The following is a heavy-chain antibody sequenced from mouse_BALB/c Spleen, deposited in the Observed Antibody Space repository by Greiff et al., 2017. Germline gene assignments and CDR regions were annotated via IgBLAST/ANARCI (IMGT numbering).Heavy chain of an antibody. D-gene: IGHD1-1*01. V-gene: IGHV2-6-4*01. J-gene: IGHJ4*01. Sequence: VKVEESGPGLVAPSQSLSITCTVSGFSLSRYSVHWVRQPPGKGLEWLGMIWGGGSTDYNSALKSRLSISKDNSKSQVFLKMNSLQTDDTAMYYCARNRAYGSSYAMDYWGQGTSVTVSS. CDR3: ARNRAYGSSYAMDY. CDR1: GFSLSRYS. CDR2: IWGGGST.